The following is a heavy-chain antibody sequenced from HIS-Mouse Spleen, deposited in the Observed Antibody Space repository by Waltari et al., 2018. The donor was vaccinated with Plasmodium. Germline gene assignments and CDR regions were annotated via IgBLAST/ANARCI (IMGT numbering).Heavy chain of an antibody. D-gene: IGHD3-10*01. CDR2: INHSGST. Sequence: QVQLQQWGAGLLTPSETLSPTCAVYGGSFRGSYWSWIRQPPGKGLAWIGEINHSGSTNYNPSLKSRVTISVDTSKNQFSLKLSSVTAADTAVYYCARGRVLGTSSGYFDLWGRGTLVTVSS. V-gene: IGHV4-34*01. CDR3: ARGRVLGTSSGYFDL. CDR1: GGSFRGSY. J-gene: IGHJ2*01.